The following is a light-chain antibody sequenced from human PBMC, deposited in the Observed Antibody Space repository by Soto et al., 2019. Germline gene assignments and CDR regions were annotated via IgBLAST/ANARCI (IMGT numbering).Light chain of an antibody. V-gene: IGLV1-47*02. Sequence: QSVLTQPPSASGTPGQTVFISCSGSSSNIGGTNYAYWYQQLPGAAPKLLMHSNNLRPSGVPERISGSKFGTAASLAISGLRSEDEAVYYCASWDDRLGAVIFGGGTKLIVL. CDR2: SNN. CDR3: ASWDDRLGAVI. J-gene: IGLJ2*01. CDR1: SSNIGGTNY.